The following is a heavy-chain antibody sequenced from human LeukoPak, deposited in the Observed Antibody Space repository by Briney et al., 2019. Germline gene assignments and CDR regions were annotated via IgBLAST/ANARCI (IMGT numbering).Heavy chain of an antibody. J-gene: IGHJ6*03. CDR3: ARHDSPNYMDV. D-gene: IGHD2-15*01. V-gene: IGHV3-7*01. CDR1: GFTFSNAW. CDR2: IKQDGSEK. Sequence: GGSLRLSCAASGFTFSNAWMSWVRQAPGKGLEWVANIKQDGSEKYYVDSVKGRFTISRDNAKNSLYLQMNSLRAEDTAVYYCARHDSPNYMDVWGKGTTVTVSS.